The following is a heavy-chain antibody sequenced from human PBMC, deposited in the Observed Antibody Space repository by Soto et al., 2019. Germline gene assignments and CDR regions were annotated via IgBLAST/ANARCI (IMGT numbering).Heavy chain of an antibody. CDR2: IYYSGST. CDR1: GGSISSSSYY. J-gene: IGHJ5*02. CDR3: ARVMVRGVVNWFDP. D-gene: IGHD3-10*01. V-gene: IGHV4-39*01. Sequence: PSETLSLTCTVSGGSISSSSYYWGWIRQPPGKGLEWIGSIYYSGSTYYNPSLKSRVTISVDTSKNQFSLKLSSVTAADTAVYYCARVMVRGVVNWFDPWGQGTLVTVSS.